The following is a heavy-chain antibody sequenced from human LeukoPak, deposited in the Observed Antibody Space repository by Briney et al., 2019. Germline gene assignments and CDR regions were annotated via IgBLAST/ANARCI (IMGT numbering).Heavy chain of an antibody. J-gene: IGHJ4*02. CDR2: ISSSSYI. V-gene: IGHV3-21*01. Sequence: GGSLRLSCAASGFTFSSYSMNWVRQAPGKGLEWVSSISSSSYIYYADSVKGRFTISRDNAKNSLYLQMNSLRAEDTAVYYCARAVRKWELHSPVDYWGQGTLVTVSS. CDR3: ARAVRKWELHSPVDY. CDR1: GFTFSSYS. D-gene: IGHD1-26*01.